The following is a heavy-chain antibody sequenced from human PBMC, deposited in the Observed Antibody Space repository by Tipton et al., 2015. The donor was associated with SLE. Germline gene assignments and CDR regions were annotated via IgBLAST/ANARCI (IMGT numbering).Heavy chain of an antibody. J-gene: IGHJ4*02. V-gene: IGHV1-2*02. CDR2: ISPSGGGT. CDR1: GYTFTSFY. D-gene: IGHD1-26*01. CDR3: ARDTSANFDY. Sequence: QVQLVQSGAEVKKPGASVKVSCRASGYTFTSFYIHWVRQAPGQGLEWMGSISPSGGGTKFAQTFQGRVTMTRDTSINTAYMELSSLSADDTAIYYCARDTSANFDYWGQGTLVTVSS.